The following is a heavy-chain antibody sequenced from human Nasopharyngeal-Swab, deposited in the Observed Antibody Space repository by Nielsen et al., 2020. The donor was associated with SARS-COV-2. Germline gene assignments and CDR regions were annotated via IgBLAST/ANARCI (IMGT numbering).Heavy chain of an antibody. CDR3: AHYASAAY. CDR2: INPDGSEM. J-gene: IGHJ4*02. D-gene: IGHD2-2*01. CDR1: GFTFSDFG. Sequence: GESLKISCAASGFTFSDFGMHWVRQAPGKGLEWVANINPDGSEMQYVDSVKGRFTISRDNAENSLYLHMNSLRGDDTAVYYCAHYASAAYWGQGTLVTVSS. V-gene: IGHV3-7*03.